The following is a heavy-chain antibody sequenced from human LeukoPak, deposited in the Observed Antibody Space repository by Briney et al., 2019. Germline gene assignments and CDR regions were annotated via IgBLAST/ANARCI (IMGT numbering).Heavy chain of an antibody. V-gene: IGHV3-30-3*01. CDR2: VSYDGSIK. J-gene: IGHJ4*02. CDR1: GLPSRSFA. Sequence: PGRSLRLSCAASGLPSRSFAIPWVGKAPAKGLEWVEVVSYDGSIKYYADSVKGRFTISRDNSKNTLYLQMNSLRAEDTAVYYCARDGYCSSTSCLDYWGQGTLVTVST. D-gene: IGHD2-2*03. CDR3: ARDGYCSSTSCLDY.